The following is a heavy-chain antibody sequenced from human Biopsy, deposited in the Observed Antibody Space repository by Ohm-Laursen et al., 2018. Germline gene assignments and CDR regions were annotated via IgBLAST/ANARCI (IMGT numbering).Heavy chain of an antibody. D-gene: IGHD1-26*01. CDR3: ARGPHSGSHSCFDY. CDR1: GATFINYA. J-gene: IGHJ4*02. V-gene: IGHV1-69*13. CDR2: IIPMFGTA. Sequence: ASVTASCTPSGATFINYAISWARQAPGHGLEWMGGIIPMFGTANYAQMFQGRVTISADESTSTSYMELSSLTTEDTAIYYCARGPHSGSHSCFDYWGRGTLVTVSS.